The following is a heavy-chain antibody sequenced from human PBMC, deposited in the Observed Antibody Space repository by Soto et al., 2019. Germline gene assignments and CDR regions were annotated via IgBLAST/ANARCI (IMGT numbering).Heavy chain of an antibody. CDR2: INPNSGGT. V-gene: IGHV1-2*02. CDR3: VRQQLVPGYYYGMDV. Sequence: GASVKVSCKASGYTFTGYYMHWVRQAPGQGLEWMGWINPNSGGTNYAQKFQGRVTMTRDTSISTAYMELSRLRSDDTAVYYCVRQQLVPGYYYGMDVWGQGTTVTVSS. CDR1: GYTFTGYY. D-gene: IGHD6-13*01. J-gene: IGHJ6*02.